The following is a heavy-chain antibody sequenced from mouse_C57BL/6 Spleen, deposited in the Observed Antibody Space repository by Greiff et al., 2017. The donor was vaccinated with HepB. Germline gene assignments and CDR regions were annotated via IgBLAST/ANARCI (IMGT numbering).Heavy chain of an antibody. D-gene: IGHD1-1*01. J-gene: IGHJ1*03. CDR1: GYSFTSYY. CDR3: ARGPYYYGSSPRYFDV. Sequence: QVQLQQSGPELVKPGASVKISCKASGYSFTSYYIHWVKQRPGQGLEWIGWIYPGSGNTKYNEKFKGKATLTADTSSSTAYMQLSILTSEDSAVYYCARGPYYYGSSPRYFDVWGTGTTVTVSS. V-gene: IGHV1-66*01. CDR2: IYPGSGNT.